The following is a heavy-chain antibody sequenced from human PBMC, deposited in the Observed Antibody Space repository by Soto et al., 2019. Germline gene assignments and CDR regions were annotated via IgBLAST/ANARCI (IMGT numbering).Heavy chain of an antibody. CDR1: GYTFTGYY. D-gene: IGHD3-16*02. J-gene: IGHJ4*02. Sequence: QVQLVQSGAEVKKPGASVKVSCKASGYTFTGYYMHWVRQAPGQALEWMGWTNPNSGDTSYAQKFQGRVNMTRERSISTAYIELSRLRSDEPAVYNCARDEDVWGSYRYFDYCGQGTVVTVST. CDR3: ARDEDVWGSYRYFDY. V-gene: IGHV1-2*02. CDR2: TNPNSGDT.